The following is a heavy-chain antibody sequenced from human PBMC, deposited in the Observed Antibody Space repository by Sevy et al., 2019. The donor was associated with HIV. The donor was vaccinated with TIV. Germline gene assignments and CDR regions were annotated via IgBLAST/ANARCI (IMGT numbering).Heavy chain of an antibody. CDR1: GYTFTSYG. D-gene: IGHD5-18*01. Sequence: ASVKVSCKASGYTFTSYGISWVRQAPGQGLEWMGWISAYNGNTNYAQKLHGRVTMTTDTSTSTVYMELGSLRSDDTAVYYCARNPLLYSYLDDWGQGTLVTVSS. CDR2: ISAYNGNT. J-gene: IGHJ4*02. CDR3: ARNPLLYSYLDD. V-gene: IGHV1-18*04.